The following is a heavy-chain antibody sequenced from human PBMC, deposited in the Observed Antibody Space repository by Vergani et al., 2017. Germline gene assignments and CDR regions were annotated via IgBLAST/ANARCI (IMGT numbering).Heavy chain of an antibody. Sequence: QVQMVQSGAEVKKPGSSVKVSCKASGGTFSSYTISWVRQAPGQGLEWMGRIIPILGIANYAQKFQGRVTMTRDTSISTAYMELSRLRSDDTAVYYCARMGIAARPNYYYYGMDVWGQGTTVTVSS. CDR3: ARMGIAARPNYYYYGMDV. CDR2: IIPILGIA. V-gene: IGHV1-69*02. D-gene: IGHD6-6*01. J-gene: IGHJ6*02. CDR1: GGTFSSYT.